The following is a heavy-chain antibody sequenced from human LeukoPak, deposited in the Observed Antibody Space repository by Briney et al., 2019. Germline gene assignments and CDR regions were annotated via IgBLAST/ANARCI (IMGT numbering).Heavy chain of an antibody. Sequence: GESLKISCKGSGYSFTNYWIGWVRQMPGKGLEWMGIIYPGDSDTRYSPSFQGQVTISADKSISTAYLQWSSLKASDTAMYYCARHGYYGSGNYYYYMDVCGKGTTVTVSS. CDR2: IYPGDSDT. CDR1: GYSFTNYW. J-gene: IGHJ6*03. V-gene: IGHV5-51*01. CDR3: ARHGYYGSGNYYYYMDV. D-gene: IGHD3-10*01.